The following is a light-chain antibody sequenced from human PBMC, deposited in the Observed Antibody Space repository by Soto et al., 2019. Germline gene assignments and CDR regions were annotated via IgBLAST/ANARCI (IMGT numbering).Light chain of an antibody. CDR2: GAS. V-gene: IGKV3-20*01. Sequence: EIVLTQSPGTLSLSPGERATLSCRASQSVSSSYLAWYQQKPGQAPRLLIYGASSRATGIPDWFSGSGSGTYFTLTISRMEPEDFAVYYCQQYCSSLLFTFGPGTKVDIK. CDR1: QSVSSSY. CDR3: QQYCSSLLFT. J-gene: IGKJ3*01.